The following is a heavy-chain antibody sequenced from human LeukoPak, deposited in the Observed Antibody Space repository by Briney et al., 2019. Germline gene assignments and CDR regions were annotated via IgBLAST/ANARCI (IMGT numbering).Heavy chain of an antibody. V-gene: IGHV4-34*01. CDR3: ARATVAATLRSFDY. CDR2: INHSGST. D-gene: IGHD2-15*01. CDR1: GGSFSGYY. Sequence: SEALSLTCAVYGGSFSGYYWSWIRQPPGRGLEWIGEINHSGSTNYNPSLKSRVTISVDTSKNQFSLKLSSVTAADTAVYYCARATVAATLRSFDYWGQGTLVTVSS. J-gene: IGHJ4*02.